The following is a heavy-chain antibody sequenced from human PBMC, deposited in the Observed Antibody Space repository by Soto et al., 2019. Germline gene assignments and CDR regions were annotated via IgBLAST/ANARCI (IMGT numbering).Heavy chain of an antibody. D-gene: IGHD3-3*01. J-gene: IGHJ4*02. CDR3: ASAKAWRSEY. V-gene: IGHV4-34*02. CDR1: GGSFSDYY. Sequence: QVQLQQWGAGLLKPSETLSLTCAVYGGSFSDYYWSWVRQPPGKGLEWVGEINHRGTTNYNPSLTSRVTLSVDTPKNPFSLKLSSVTAADTAVYYCASAKAWRSEYWGQGTLVTVSS. CDR2: INHRGTT.